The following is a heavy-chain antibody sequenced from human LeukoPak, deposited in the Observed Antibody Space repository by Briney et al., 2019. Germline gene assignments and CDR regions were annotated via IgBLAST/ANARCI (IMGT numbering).Heavy chain of an antibody. CDR2: ISYDGSNK. CDR1: GFTFSSYA. V-gene: IGHV3-30*04. D-gene: IGHD2-2*01. CDR3: ARDGLDIVVVPAALRDYYYYGMDV. J-gene: IGHJ6*02. Sequence: GGSLRLSCAASGFTFSSYAMHWVRQAPGKGLEWVAVISYDGSNKYYADSVKGRFTISRDNSKNTLYLQMNSLRAEDTAVYYCARDGLDIVVVPAALRDYYYYGMDVWGQGTTVTVSS.